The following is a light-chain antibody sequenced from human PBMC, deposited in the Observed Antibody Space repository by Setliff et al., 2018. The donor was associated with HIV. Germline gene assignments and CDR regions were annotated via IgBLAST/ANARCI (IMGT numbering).Light chain of an antibody. CDR3: QQYNSYSTWT. Sequence: DIPMTQSTSTLSASVGDRVTITCRASQSISNWLAWYQQKPGKAPKLLIYKASSLESGVPSRFSGSGSGTEFTLTISSLQPDDSATYYCQQYNSYSTWTVGQGTKVDIK. J-gene: IGKJ1*01. CDR1: QSISNW. CDR2: KAS. V-gene: IGKV1-5*03.